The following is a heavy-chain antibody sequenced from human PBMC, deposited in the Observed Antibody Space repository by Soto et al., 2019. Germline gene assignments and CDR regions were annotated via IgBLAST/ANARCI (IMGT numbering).Heavy chain of an antibody. CDR1: GFTFSRCA. V-gene: IGHV3-30-3*01. CDR2: IIYDGSDK. J-gene: IGHJ4*02. Sequence: QVQLVECGGGVVQPGRSLRLSCAASGFTFSRCAMHWVRQAPGKGLEWVAVIIYDGSDKYYADSVQGRFTISRDNSKNRLYLQMNSLRPADTAVYYCAAELGNSGYDGHDYWGQGTLVTVSS. CDR3: AAELGNSGYDGHDY. D-gene: IGHD5-12*01.